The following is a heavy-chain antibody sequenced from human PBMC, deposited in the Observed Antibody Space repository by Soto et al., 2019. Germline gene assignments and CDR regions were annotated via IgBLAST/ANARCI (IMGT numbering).Heavy chain of an antibody. V-gene: IGHV3-64*01. Sequence: EVQLVESGGGLVQPGGSLRLSCAASGFTFSNYAMDWVRQAPGKGLEYVSGISSNGVGTYYANSVKDRFTIYRDNSKNTLYLQMGSLRAEDMAVYYCARREQSDYYYMDVWGKGTSVTVSS. CDR1: GFTFSNYA. CDR2: ISSNGVGT. J-gene: IGHJ6*03. D-gene: IGHD6-19*01. CDR3: ARREQSDYYYMDV.